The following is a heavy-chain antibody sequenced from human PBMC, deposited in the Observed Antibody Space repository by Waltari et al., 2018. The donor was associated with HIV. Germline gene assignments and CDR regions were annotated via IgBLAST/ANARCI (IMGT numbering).Heavy chain of an antibody. Sequence: QVQLQESGPGLVKPSETLSLTCTVSGGSISSYYWSWIGQPPGKGLEWIGYIYYSGSTNYNPSLKSRVTISVDTSKNQFSLKLSSVTAADTAVYYCARSHYDILTGYLYWYFDLWGRGTLVTVSS. CDR1: GGSISSYY. CDR2: IYYSGST. CDR3: ARSHYDILTGYLYWYFDL. D-gene: IGHD3-9*01. J-gene: IGHJ2*01. V-gene: IGHV4-59*01.